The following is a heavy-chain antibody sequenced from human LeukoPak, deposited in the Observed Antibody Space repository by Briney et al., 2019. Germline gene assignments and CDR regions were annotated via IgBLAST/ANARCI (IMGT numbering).Heavy chain of an antibody. D-gene: IGHD4-23*01. CDR2: IYYSGTT. Sequence: SETLSLTCTVSGGPISSYYWSWIRQPPGKGLEWIGYIYYSGTTNYNPSLKSRVTISVDTSKNQFSLKLSSVTAADTAVYYCARRVVTVGYYFDYWGQGTLVTVSS. CDR1: GGPISSYY. V-gene: IGHV4-59*08. CDR3: ARRVVTVGYYFDY. J-gene: IGHJ4*02.